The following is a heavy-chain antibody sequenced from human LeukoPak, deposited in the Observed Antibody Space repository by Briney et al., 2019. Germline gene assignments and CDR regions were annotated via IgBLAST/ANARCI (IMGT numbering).Heavy chain of an antibody. CDR3: VREGGGDYSGSYL. Sequence: GSAVKVSCKASGGTFSSYAISWVRQAPGQGLEWMGRIIPIFGIANYAQKFQGRVTITADKSTSTAYMELSSLRSEDTAVYYCVREGGGDYSGSYLWGQGTLVTVSS. D-gene: IGHD1-26*01. CDR1: GGTFSSYA. J-gene: IGHJ5*02. V-gene: IGHV1-69*04. CDR2: IIPIFGIA.